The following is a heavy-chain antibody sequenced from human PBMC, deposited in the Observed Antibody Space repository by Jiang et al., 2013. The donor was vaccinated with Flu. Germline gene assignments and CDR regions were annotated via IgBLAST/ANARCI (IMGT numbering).Heavy chain of an antibody. CDR1: GGSISTTNW. D-gene: IGHD6-19*01. CDR2: IYYGGST. J-gene: IGHJ3*02. CDR3: ARSYPLPSSGWVGRCCAFDI. V-gene: IGHV4-4*02. Sequence: VLLKPSETLSLTCALSGGSISTTNWYTWVRQPPGRGLEWIGSIYYGGSTYYNPSLKSRVTILLDTSKNQYSLKLDFVTAADTAVYYCARSYPLPSSGWVGRCCAFDIWGQGTMVIASS.